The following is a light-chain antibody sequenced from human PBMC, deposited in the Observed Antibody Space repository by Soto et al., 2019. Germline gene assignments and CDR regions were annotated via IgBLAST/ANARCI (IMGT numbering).Light chain of an antibody. J-gene: IGKJ1*01. CDR1: QSVSSY. CDR3: QQRSNWPWT. V-gene: IGKV3-11*01. CDR2: VAS. Sequence: EIVLTQSPATLSLSPGERATLSCRASQSVSSYLAWYQQKPGQAPRLLIYVASNRATGIPARFSGSGSGTDFTLTFSSLEPEDFAVYYCQQRSNWPWTFGQGTKV.